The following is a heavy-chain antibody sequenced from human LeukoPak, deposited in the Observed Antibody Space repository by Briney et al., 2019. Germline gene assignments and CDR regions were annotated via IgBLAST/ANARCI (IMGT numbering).Heavy chain of an antibody. D-gene: IGHD3-22*01. CDR3: ASYYDSSSYYPFDFDY. V-gene: IGHV4-59*12. CDR1: GGSISSYY. Sequence: SETLSLTCTVSGGSISSYYWSWIRQPPGKGLEWIGYIYHSGSTNYNPSLKSRVTISVDTSKNQFSLKLSSVTAADTAVYYCASYYDSSSYYPFDFDYWGQGTLVTVSS. J-gene: IGHJ4*02. CDR2: IYHSGST.